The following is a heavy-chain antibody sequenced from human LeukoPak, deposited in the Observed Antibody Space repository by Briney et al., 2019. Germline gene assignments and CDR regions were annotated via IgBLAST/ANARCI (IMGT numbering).Heavy chain of an antibody. J-gene: IGHJ5*01. D-gene: IGHD5-24*01. CDR2: NYYRGST. CDR1: VGSISTYY. CDR3: ASLTFGYNNYFDS. V-gene: IGHV4-59*01. Sequence: SEPLSLTCTLSVGSISTYYWRWLRQPTGKGLEGIGYNYYRGSTKYNPSLKRRVTISVDTSKNQFSLRLNSVTAADTAVYDCASLTFGYNNYFDSWGQGTPVTVSS.